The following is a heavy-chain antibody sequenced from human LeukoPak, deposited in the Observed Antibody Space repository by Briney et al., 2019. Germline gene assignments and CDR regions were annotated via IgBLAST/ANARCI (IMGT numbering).Heavy chain of an antibody. V-gene: IGHV4-30-4*07. J-gene: IGHJ6*04. Sequence: SQTLSLTCAVSGGSISSGGYSWSWIRQPPGKGLEWIGYIYYSGSTYYNPSLKSRVTISVDTSKNQFSLKLSSVTAADTAVYYCARVLGRLGRVDVWGKGTTVTVSS. D-gene: IGHD6-25*01. CDR3: ARVLGRLGRVDV. CDR1: GGSISSGGYS. CDR2: IYYSGST.